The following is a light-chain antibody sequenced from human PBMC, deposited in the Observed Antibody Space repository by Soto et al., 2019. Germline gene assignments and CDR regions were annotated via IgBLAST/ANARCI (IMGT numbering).Light chain of an antibody. J-gene: IGKJ1*01. V-gene: IGKV4-1*01. CDR1: QSVLYSSNNKNY. CDR2: WAS. Sequence: DIVLTQSPDSLAVSLGERATINCKSSQSVLYSSNNKNYLAWYQQKPGQPPKLLIYWASTRESGVPDRFSGSGSGTDFNLTISSLQAEDVAVYYCQQYFRPWTCGQGTKVEIK. CDR3: QQYFRPWT.